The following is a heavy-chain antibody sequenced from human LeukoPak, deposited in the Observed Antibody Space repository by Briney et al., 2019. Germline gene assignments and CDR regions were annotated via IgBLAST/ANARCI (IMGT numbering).Heavy chain of an antibody. V-gene: IGHV4-61*01. CDR3: AREAIYDSSGYYHEPNFDY. CDR2: IYYSGST. D-gene: IGHD3-22*01. J-gene: IGHJ4*02. Sequence: PSETLSLTCTVSGGSVSSGSYYWSWIRQPPGKGLEWIGYIYYSGSTNYNPSLKSRVTISVDTSKNQFSLKLSSVTAADTAVYYCAREAIYDSSGYYHEPNFDYWGQETLVTVSS. CDR1: GGSVSSGSYY.